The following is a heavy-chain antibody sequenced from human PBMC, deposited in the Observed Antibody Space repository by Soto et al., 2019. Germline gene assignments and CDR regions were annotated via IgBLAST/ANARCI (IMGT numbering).Heavy chain of an antibody. V-gene: IGHV4-39*01. J-gene: IGHJ5*02. Sequence: SETLSLTCTVAGGSINDFAYYWGWIRQAPGKGLEWIGTVYHNENTYYNPSLKSRITISADTAKNQFSLNLRSVTAADTAIYFCARRERYYGSPGWFDPWGQGTLVTVSS. D-gene: IGHD3-16*01. CDR1: GGSINDFAYY. CDR3: ARRERYYGSPGWFDP. CDR2: VYHNENT.